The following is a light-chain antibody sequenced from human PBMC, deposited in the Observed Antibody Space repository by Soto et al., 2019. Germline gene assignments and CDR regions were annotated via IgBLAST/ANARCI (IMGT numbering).Light chain of an antibody. J-gene: IGKJ2*02. CDR2: DAS. CDR3: QQYGRSPRT. V-gene: IGKV3-20*01. Sequence: EIVLTQSPGTLSLSPGERATLSCRASQSFSSSYLAWYQQKHGQAPRLFMSDASTKATGIPDRFSGSGSGTDFTLTINRLEPDDFAVYYCQQYGRSPRTFGQGTKLEIQ. CDR1: QSFSSSY.